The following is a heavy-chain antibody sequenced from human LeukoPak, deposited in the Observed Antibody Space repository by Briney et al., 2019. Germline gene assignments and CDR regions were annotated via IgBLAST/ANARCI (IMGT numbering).Heavy chain of an antibody. CDR2: ISSSSSYI. D-gene: IGHD1-26*01. CDR1: GFTFSSYS. J-gene: IGHJ4*02. CDR3: AKLREWELPDLFDY. Sequence: PGGSLRLSCAASGFTFSSYSMNWVRQAPGKGLEWVSSISSSSSYIYYADSVKGRFTISRDNSKNTLYLQMNSLRAEDTAVYYCAKLREWELPDLFDYWGQGTLVTVSS. V-gene: IGHV3-21*04.